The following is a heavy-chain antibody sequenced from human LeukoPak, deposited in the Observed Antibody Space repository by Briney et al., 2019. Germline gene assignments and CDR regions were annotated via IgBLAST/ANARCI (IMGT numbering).Heavy chain of an antibody. CDR3: ALDTAESYYFDY. CDR1: GGTFRSYA. Sequence: GSSVKVSCKASGGTFRSYAISWVRQAPGQGLEWMGGIIPIFGTANYAQKFQGRVTITADKSTSTAYMELSSLRSEDTAVYYCALDTAESYYFDYWGQGTLVTVSS. J-gene: IGHJ4*02. CDR2: IIPIFGTA. D-gene: IGHD5-18*01. V-gene: IGHV1-69*06.